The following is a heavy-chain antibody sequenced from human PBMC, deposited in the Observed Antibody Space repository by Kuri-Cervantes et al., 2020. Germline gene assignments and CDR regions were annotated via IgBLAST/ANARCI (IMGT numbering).Heavy chain of an antibody. CDR3: ARRRSPYGTGSDY. V-gene: IGHV3-23*01. Sequence: GGSLRLSCAASGFTFSSNAMSWVRQAPGKGLEWVSSIRGGGSTTQYADSVRGRFTISRDNSENTLYLQMNSLRAEDTAVYYCARRRSPYGTGSDYWGQGTLVTVSS. D-gene: IGHD1-14*01. J-gene: IGHJ4*02. CDR1: GFTFSSNA. CDR2: IRGGGSTT.